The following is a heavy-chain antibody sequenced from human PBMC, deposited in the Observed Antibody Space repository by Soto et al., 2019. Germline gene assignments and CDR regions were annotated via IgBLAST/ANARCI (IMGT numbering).Heavy chain of an antibody. CDR1: GFTFSSYG. CDR2: IWYDGSNK. V-gene: IGHV3-33*06. J-gene: IGHJ4*02. Sequence: QVQLVESGGGVVQPGRSLRLSCAASGFTFSSYGMHWVRQAPGRGLEWVAVIWYDGSNKYYADSVKGRFTISRDNFKNPMYLQMQRLRAEDTAVYSCAEGKDYSSSWTPFDFWVQGTRV. CDR3: AEGKDYSSSWTPFDF. D-gene: IGHD6-13*01.